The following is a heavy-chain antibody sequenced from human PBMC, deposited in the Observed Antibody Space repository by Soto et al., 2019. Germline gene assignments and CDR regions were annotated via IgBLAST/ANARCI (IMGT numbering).Heavy chain of an antibody. J-gene: IGHJ6*03. Sequence: GGSLRLSCAASGFTFSSYAMSWVRQAPGKGLEWVSAISGSGGSTYYADSVKGRFTISRDNSENTLYLQMNSLRAEDTAVYYCAKDPASITIFGVVREAYYMDVWGKGTTVTVSS. CDR2: ISGSGGST. CDR3: AKDPASITIFGVVREAYYMDV. CDR1: GFTFSSYA. D-gene: IGHD3-3*01. V-gene: IGHV3-23*01.